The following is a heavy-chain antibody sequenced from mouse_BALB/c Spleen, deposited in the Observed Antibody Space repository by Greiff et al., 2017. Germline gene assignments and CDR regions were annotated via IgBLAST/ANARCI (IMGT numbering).Heavy chain of an antibody. CDR3: ARWDGNYFGGFAY. V-gene: IGHV1-67*01. Sequence: VKLMESGPELVRPGVSVKISCKGSGYTFTDYAMHWVKQSHAKSLEWIGVISTYYGNTNYNQKFKGKATMTVDKSSSTAYMELARLTSEDSAIYYCARWDGNYFGGFAYWGQGTLVTVSA. D-gene: IGHD2-1*01. CDR1: GYTFTDYA. J-gene: IGHJ3*01. CDR2: ISTYYGNT.